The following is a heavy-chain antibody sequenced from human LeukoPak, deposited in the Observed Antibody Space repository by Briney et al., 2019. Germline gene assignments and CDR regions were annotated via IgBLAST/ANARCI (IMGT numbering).Heavy chain of an antibody. Sequence: ASVKVSCKASGYTFTSYGISWVRQAPGQGLEWMGWISAYNGNTNYAQKFQERVTITRDMSTSTAYMELSSLRSEDTAVYYCAADQLHGSASLDYWGQGTLVTVSP. CDR1: GYTFTSYG. CDR3: AADQLHGSASLDY. CDR2: ISAYNGNT. V-gene: IGHV1-18*01. D-gene: IGHD6-25*01. J-gene: IGHJ4*02.